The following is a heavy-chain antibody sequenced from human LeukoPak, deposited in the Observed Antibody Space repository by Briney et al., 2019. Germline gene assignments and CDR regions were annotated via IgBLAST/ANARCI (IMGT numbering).Heavy chain of an antibody. CDR2: ISSGSSTI. J-gene: IGHJ4*02. CDR3: ARDRASDY. CDR1: GFTFSSYS. V-gene: IGHV3-48*01. Sequence: GGSLRLSCAASGFTFSSYSMNWVRQAPGKGLEWVSYISSGSSTIYYADSVKGRFTISRDNAKNSLYLQMNSLRAEDTAVYYCARDRASDYWGQGTLVTVSS. D-gene: IGHD3-10*01.